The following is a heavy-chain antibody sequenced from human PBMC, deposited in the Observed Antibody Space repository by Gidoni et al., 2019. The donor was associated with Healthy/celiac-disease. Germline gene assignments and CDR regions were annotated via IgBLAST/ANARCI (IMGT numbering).Heavy chain of an antibody. D-gene: IGHD2-2*02. V-gene: IGHV4-61*01. CDR3: ARLQGGYCSSTSCYTTDY. CDR1: GGSVSSGCYY. Sequence: QVQLQESGPGLVKPSETLSLTCTVSGGSVSSGCYYRSWTRQPPGKGLEWIGYIYYSGSTNYNPSLKSRVTISVDTSKNQFSLKLSSVTAADTAVYYCARLQGGYCSSTSCYTTDYWGQGTLVTVSS. J-gene: IGHJ4*02. CDR2: IYYSGST.